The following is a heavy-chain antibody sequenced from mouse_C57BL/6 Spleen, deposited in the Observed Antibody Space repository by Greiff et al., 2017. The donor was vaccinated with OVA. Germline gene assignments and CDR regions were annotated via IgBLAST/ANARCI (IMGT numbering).Heavy chain of an antibody. Sequence: VQLQQSGAELVKPGASVKMSCKASGYTFTSYWITWVKQRPGQGLEWIGEIYPGSGSTNYNEKFKGKATLTVDTSSSTAYMQLSSLTSEDSAVYYGARESNYFDYWGQGTTLTVAS. CDR2: IYPGSGST. CDR1: GYTFTSYW. J-gene: IGHJ2*01. CDR3: ARESNYFDY. D-gene: IGHD1-3*01. V-gene: IGHV1-55*01.